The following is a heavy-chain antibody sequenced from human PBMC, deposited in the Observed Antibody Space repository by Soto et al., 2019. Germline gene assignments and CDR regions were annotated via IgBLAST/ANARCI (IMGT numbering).Heavy chain of an antibody. Sequence: QVQLVQSEAEVKKPGASVKVSCTASGYTFTSYDINWVRQATGQGLEWMGWMNPNSGGRGYAKKFQGRVTMTRDTAKSTTYMELSSLRSEDTALYYCSRANGDVDYWGQGTLVTVSS. CDR1: GYTFTSYD. J-gene: IGHJ4*02. V-gene: IGHV1-8*01. CDR3: SRANGDVDY. CDR2: MNPNSGGR. D-gene: IGHD4-17*01.